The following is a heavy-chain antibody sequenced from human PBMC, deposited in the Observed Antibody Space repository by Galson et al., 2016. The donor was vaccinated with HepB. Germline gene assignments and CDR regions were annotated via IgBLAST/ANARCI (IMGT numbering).Heavy chain of an antibody. Sequence: SLRLSCAASGFTLESYGMHWVRQAPGKGLEWVAVSSQDESNEYSADSVKGRFTISRDNSKNTLYLQMNSLRAEDTAVYYCTATNDYAWGSYRAPFDYWGQGTRVAVSS. CDR2: SSQDESNE. J-gene: IGHJ4*02. D-gene: IGHD3-16*02. CDR1: GFTLESYG. CDR3: TATNDYAWGSYRAPFDY. V-gene: IGHV3-30*03.